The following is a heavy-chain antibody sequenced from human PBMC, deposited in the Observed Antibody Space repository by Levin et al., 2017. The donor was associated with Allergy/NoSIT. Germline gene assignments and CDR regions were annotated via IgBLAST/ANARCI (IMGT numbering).Heavy chain of an antibody. D-gene: IGHD3-16*01. J-gene: IGHJ3*02. CDR1: GFTFSSYA. V-gene: IGHV3-23*01. CDR3: AKKGTSRPWGAFDI. CDR2: ISGSGGST. Sequence: RAGGSLRLSCAASGFTFSSYAMSWVRQAPGKGLEWVSAISGSGGSTYYADSVKGRFTISRDNSKNTLYLQMNSLRAEDTAVYYCAKKGTSRPWGAFDIWGQGTMVTVSS.